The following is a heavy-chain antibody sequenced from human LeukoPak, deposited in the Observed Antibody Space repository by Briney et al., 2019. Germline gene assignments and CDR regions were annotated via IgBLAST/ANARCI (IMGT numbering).Heavy chain of an antibody. D-gene: IGHD5-18*01. CDR2: ISGSGGST. CDR1: GFTFSSYA. Sequence: GGSLRLSCAASGFTFSSYAMSWVRQAPGKGLEWVSAISGSGGSTYYADSVKGRFTISRDNAKNSLYLQMNSLRAEDTALYYCAKDSGGYSYGYHYFDYWGQGTLVTVSS. CDR3: AKDSGGYSYGYHYFDY. V-gene: IGHV3-23*01. J-gene: IGHJ4*02.